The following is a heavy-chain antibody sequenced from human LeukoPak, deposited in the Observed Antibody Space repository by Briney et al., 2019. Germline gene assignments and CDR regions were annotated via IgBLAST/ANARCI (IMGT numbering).Heavy chain of an antibody. Sequence: GGSLRLSCAASGFTFSSYWMHWVRQAPGKGPVWVSRVNSDGSSITYADSVKGRFTISRDNAKNTLYLQMNSLRAEDTAVYYCARGDGYYRYWGQGTLVTVSS. CDR1: GFTFSSYW. J-gene: IGHJ4*02. CDR2: VNSDGSSI. D-gene: IGHD5-24*01. V-gene: IGHV3-74*01. CDR3: ARGDGYYRY.